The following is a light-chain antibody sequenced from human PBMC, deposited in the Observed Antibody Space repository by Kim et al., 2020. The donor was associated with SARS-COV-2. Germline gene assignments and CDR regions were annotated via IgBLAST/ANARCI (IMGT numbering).Light chain of an antibody. J-gene: IGKJ1*01. V-gene: IGKV1-39*01. CDR1: QSISSY. Sequence: DIQVTQSPSSLSASVGDRVTITCRASQSISSYLNWYQQKPGKAPKLLIYAASSLQSGVPSRFSGSGCGTDFNLTISSLKPEDFATYYCQKSDSSPPWTVGQGTKGEIK. CDR3: QKSDSSPPWT. CDR2: AAS.